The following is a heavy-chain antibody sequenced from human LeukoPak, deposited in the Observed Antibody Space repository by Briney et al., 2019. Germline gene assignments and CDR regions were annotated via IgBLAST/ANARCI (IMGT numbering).Heavy chain of an antibody. Sequence: GASVKVSWTASGGTFSSYAISWVRQAPGQGLEWMGRINPNSGGTNYAQKFQGRVTMTRDTSISTAYMELSRLRSDDTAVYYCARGGDYYDSSGYCAWGQGTLVTVSS. V-gene: IGHV1-2*06. J-gene: IGHJ4*02. CDR3: ARGGDYYDSSGYCA. CDR2: INPNSGGT. D-gene: IGHD3-22*01. CDR1: GGTFSSYA.